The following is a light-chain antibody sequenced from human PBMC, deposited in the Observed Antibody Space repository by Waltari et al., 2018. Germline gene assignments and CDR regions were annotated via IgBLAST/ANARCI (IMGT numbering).Light chain of an antibody. CDR2: DVS. CDR3: CSYAGSSTV. Sequence: QSALTQPASVSGSPGQSITISCTGTSSDVGGYNYVSGYQQPPGKAPTLMIYDVSKRPSGVSNRFSGSKSGNTASLTISGLQAEDEADYYCCSYAGSSTVFGGGTKLTVL. CDR1: SSDVGGYNY. J-gene: IGLJ2*01. V-gene: IGLV2-23*02.